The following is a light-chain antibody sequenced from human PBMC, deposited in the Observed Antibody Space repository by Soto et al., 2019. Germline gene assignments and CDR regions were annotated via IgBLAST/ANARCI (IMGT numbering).Light chain of an antibody. J-gene: IGKJ2*01. V-gene: IGKV1-39*01. CDR2: AAS. CDR3: QQRYSTPYT. Sequence: DIQMTQSPSSLSASVGDRVTITCRASQSINSYLTWYQLNPGKAPKLLIYAASSLQSGVPSRFSGSASGTDFTLTISSLQPEDFATYYCQQRYSTPYTFGQGTKLEIK. CDR1: QSINSY.